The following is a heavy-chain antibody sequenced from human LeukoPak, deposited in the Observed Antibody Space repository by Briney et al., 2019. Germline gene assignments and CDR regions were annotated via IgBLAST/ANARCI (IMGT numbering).Heavy chain of an antibody. Sequence: GGSLRLSCAASGFTFSSYAMSWVRQAPGKGLQWVAFISYDAAVKDYAASVRGRFTVSRDNSKNTLSLQMNSLRPEDTAVYYCARDFSTWYSIDYWGRGTLVTVSS. J-gene: IGHJ4*02. D-gene: IGHD2-15*01. CDR3: ARDFSTWYSIDY. CDR1: GFTFSSYA. CDR2: ISYDAAVK. V-gene: IGHV3-30-3*01.